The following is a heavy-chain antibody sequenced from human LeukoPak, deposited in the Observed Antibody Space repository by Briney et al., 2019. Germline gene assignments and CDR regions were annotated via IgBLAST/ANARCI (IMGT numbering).Heavy chain of an antibody. V-gene: IGHV4-38-2*02. CDR3: ASHIVATITFAFDI. D-gene: IGHD5-12*01. Sequence: SETLSLTCTVSGYSISSGYYWGWIRPPPGKGLEWIGSIYHSGSTYYNPSLKSRVTISVDTSKNQFSLKLSSVTAADTAVYYCASHIVATITFAFDIWGQGTMVTVSS. J-gene: IGHJ3*02. CDR2: IYHSGST. CDR1: GYSISSGYY.